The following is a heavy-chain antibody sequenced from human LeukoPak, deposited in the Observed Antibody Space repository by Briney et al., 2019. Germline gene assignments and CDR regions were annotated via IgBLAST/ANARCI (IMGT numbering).Heavy chain of an antibody. J-gene: IGHJ5*02. Sequence: AASVKVSCKASGGTFSSYAISWVRQAPGQGLEWMAIINPSGDVRSYAQKFQGRVTVTRDMSTRTVYMELSDLRPEDTAVYYCARDYSGEWEQLTGWWFDPWGQGTLVIVSS. D-gene: IGHD1-26*01. CDR1: GGTFSSYA. CDR2: INPSGDVR. CDR3: ARDYSGEWEQLTGWWFDP. V-gene: IGHV1-46*01.